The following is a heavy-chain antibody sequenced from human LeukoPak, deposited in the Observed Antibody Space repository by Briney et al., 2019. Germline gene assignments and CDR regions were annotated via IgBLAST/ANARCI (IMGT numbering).Heavy chain of an antibody. D-gene: IGHD2-21*01. V-gene: IGHV3-30*02. CDR2: IRYDGSNK. J-gene: IGHJ3*02. CDR1: GFTFSSYG. Sequence: GGSLRLSCAASGFTFSSYGMHWVRQAPGKGLEWVAFIRYDGSNKYYADSVKGRFTISRDNSKNTLYLQMNSLRAEDTAMYYCAKEGPREIPDDAFDIWGQGTMVTVSS. CDR3: AKEGPREIPDDAFDI.